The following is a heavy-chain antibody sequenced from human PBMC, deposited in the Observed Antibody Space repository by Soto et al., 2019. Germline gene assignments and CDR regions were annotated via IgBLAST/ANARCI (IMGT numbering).Heavy chain of an antibody. Sequence: SETLSLTCSVSGDSISTDDYYWSWIRQPPGKGLEWIGYIYYSGTTYYNPSLKSRVTISIDTSKNQFSLKLSTVTAADTAVYYCARVMSDCSGGVCYHADEYFQHWGQGTLVTVSS. CDR3: ARVMSDCSGGVCYHADEYFQH. D-gene: IGHD2-15*01. V-gene: IGHV4-30-4*01. J-gene: IGHJ1*01. CDR1: GDSISTDDYY. CDR2: IYYSGTT.